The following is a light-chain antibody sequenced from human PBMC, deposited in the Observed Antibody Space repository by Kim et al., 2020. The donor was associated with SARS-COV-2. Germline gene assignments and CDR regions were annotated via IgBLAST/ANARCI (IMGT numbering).Light chain of an antibody. Sequence: VPLGQTVRITCQGDSLRSYYATWYQQKPGQAPILVIYGKNNRPSGIPDRFSGSSSGNTASLTITGTRAGDEADYYCNSRDSNDNVVFGGGTQLTVL. V-gene: IGLV3-19*01. CDR1: SLRSYY. CDR3: NSRDSNDNVV. J-gene: IGLJ2*01. CDR2: GKN.